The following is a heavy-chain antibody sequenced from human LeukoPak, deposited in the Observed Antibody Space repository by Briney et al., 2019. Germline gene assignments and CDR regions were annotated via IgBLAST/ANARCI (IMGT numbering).Heavy chain of an antibody. J-gene: IGHJ4*02. CDR2: INPNSGGT. V-gene: IGHV1-2*02. Sequence: ASVKVSCKASGYTFTGYYMHWVRQAPGQGLEWMGWINPNSGGTNYAQKFQGRVTMTRDTSISTAYMELSRLRSDDTAVYYCARDPDIVATSSFDYWSQGTLVTVSS. D-gene: IGHD5-12*01. CDR3: ARDPDIVATSSFDY. CDR1: GYTFTGYY.